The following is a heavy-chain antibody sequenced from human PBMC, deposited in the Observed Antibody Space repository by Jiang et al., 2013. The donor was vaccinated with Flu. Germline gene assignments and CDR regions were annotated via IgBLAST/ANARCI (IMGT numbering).Heavy chain of an antibody. J-gene: IGHJ6*02. CDR3: ARDFRAVAGTGYDYYGMDV. CDR2: TYYRSKWYS. V-gene: IGHV6-1*01. Sequence: LGRTYYRSKWYSDYAIFVKSRITINPDTSKNQFSLQLNSVTPEDAAVYFCARDFRAVAGTGYDYYGMDVWGQGTTVTVSS. D-gene: IGHD6-19*01.